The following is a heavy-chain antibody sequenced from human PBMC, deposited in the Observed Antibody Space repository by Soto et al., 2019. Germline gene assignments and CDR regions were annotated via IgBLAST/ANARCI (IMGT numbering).Heavy chain of an antibody. V-gene: IGHV3-53*04. CDR2: IYSGGST. CDR3: ARALFRDILNGYLYYFEY. CDR1: GFTVSSNY. J-gene: IGHJ4*02. D-gene: IGHD3-9*01. Sequence: GGSLRLSCAASGFTVSSNYMSWVRQAPGKGLEWVSVIYSGGSTYYADSVKGRFTISRHNSKNTLYLQMNSLRAEDTAVYYCARALFRDILNGYLYYFEYWGQGTLVTVLL.